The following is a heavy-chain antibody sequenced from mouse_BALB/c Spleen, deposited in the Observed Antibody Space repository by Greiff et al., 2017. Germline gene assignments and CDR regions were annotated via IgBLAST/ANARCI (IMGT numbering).Heavy chain of an antibody. D-gene: IGHD2-4*01. CDR3: AREHYYDYVGFAY. V-gene: IGHV1-9*01. CDR2: ILPGSGST. CDR1: GYTFSSYW. Sequence: QVQLKQSGAELMKPGASVKISCKATGYTFSSYWIEWVKQRPGHGLEWIGEILPGSGSTNYNEKFKGKATFTADTSSNTAYMQLSSLTSEDSAVYYCAREHYYDYVGFAYWGQGTLVTVSA. J-gene: IGHJ3*01.